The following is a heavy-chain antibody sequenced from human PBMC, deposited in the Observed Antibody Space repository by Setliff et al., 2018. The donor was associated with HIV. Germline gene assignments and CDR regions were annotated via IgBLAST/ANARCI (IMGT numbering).Heavy chain of an antibody. CDR1: GGAFSDYF. CDR2: INHFGST. J-gene: IGHJ4*02. Sequence: PSETLSLTCAVYGGAFSDYFWTWIRQPPGKGLEWIGDINHFGSTNYNPSLKSRVTISVDTSKKQFSRKLTSVTAADTAVYYCARATWNSVDYWGQGTLVTVSS. CDR3: ARATWNSVDY. V-gene: IGHV4-34*01. D-gene: IGHD1-7*01.